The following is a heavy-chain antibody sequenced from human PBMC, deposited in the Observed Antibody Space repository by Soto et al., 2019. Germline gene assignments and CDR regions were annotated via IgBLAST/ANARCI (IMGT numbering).Heavy chain of an antibody. CDR2: IYYSGST. V-gene: IGHV4-39*02. CDR3: ARENYGGTQPFDY. J-gene: IGHJ4*02. CDR1: GGSISSSSYY. Sequence: SETLSLTCTVSGGSISSSSYYWGWIRQPPGKGLEWIGGIYYSGSTYYNPSLKSRVTISVDTSKNQFSLKLSSVTAADTAVYYCARENYGGTQPFDYWGQGTLVTVSS. D-gene: IGHD4-17*01.